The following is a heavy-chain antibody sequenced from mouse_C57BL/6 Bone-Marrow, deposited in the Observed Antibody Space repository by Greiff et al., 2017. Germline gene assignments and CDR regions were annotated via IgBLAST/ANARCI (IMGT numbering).Heavy chain of an antibody. Sequence: QVQLQQPGAELVKPGAPVKLSCKASGYTFTSYWMHWVKQRPGQGLAWIGMIHPNSGSTNYNEKFKSKATLPVDKSSSTAYMQRSSLTSEDSAVYYCARGITTVVATDWYFDVGGTGTTVTVSS. CDR3: ARGITTVVATDWYFDV. CDR1: GYTFTSYW. V-gene: IGHV1-64*01. J-gene: IGHJ1*03. CDR2: IHPNSGST. D-gene: IGHD1-1*01.